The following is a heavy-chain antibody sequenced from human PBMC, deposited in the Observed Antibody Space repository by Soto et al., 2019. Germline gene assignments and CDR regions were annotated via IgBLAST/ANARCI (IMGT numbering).Heavy chain of an antibody. D-gene: IGHD6-13*01. V-gene: IGHV4-30-4*01. J-gene: IGHJ4*02. CDR3: ARDLRKVYSSWYFDY. CDR2: IYYSGST. Sequence: SETLSLTCTVSGGSISSGDSYWSWIRQPPGKGLEWIGYIYYSGSTYYNPSLKSRVTISVDTSKNQFSLKLSFVTAADTAVYYCARDLRKVYSSWYFDYWGQGTMVTVSS. CDR1: GGSISSGDSY.